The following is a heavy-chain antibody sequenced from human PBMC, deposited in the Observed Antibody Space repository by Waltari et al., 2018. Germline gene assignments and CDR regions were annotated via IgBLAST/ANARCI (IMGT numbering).Heavy chain of an antibody. CDR2: INASGSN. Sequence: QVQLQESGPGLVKPSETLSLTCTVSGVSISSYYWSWIRQPAGTGRGWSGGINASGSNNCSPSLKSRVTSAVDTSKNQFSLKLSSVTAADTAVDYGARSPGQPWWDCWSGSYCCDYWGQGTLVTVSS. CDR1: GVSISSYY. D-gene: IGHD3-3*01. CDR3: ARSPGQPWWDCWSGSYCCDY. J-gene: IGHJ4*02. V-gene: IGHV4-4*07.